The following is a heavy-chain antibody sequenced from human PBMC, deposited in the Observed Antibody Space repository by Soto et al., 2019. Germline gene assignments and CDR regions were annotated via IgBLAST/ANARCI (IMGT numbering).Heavy chain of an antibody. J-gene: IGHJ5*02. CDR2: IYYSGTT. CDR3: ARGARYWFDP. CDR1: GGSVISGSYY. V-gene: IGHV4-61*01. D-gene: IGHD6-6*01. Sequence: SETLSLTCTVSGGSVISGSYYWSWVRQPPGKGLEWIGYIYYSGTTTYNPSLKSRVTISVDTSKNQFSLKLSSLTAADTAVYYCARGARYWFDPWGQGIQVTVSS.